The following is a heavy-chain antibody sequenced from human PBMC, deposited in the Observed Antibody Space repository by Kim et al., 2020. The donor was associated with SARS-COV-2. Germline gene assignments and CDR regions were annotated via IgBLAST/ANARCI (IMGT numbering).Heavy chain of an antibody. J-gene: IGHJ4*02. CDR1: GFTFSSYG. D-gene: IGHD3-16*01. V-gene: IGHV3-30*18. CDR3: AKDFDYDYVWGSLDY. CDR2: ISYDGSNK. Sequence: GGSLRLSCAASGFTFSSYGMHWVRQAPGKGLEWVAVISYDGSNKYYADSVKGRFTISRDNSKNTLYLQMNSLRAEDTAVYYCAKDFDYDYVWGSLDYWGQGTLVTVSS.